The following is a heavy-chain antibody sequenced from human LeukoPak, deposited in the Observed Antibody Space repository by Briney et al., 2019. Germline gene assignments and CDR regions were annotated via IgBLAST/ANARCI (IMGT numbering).Heavy chain of an antibody. Sequence: SVKVSCKASGGTFSSYAISWVRQAPGQGLEWMGGIIPIFGTANYAQKFQGRVTITTDESTSTAYMELSSLRSEDTAVYYCARESGVPKNPLNDPRYYFDYWGQGTLVTVSS. CDR2: IIPIFGTA. J-gene: IGHJ4*02. CDR3: ARESGVPKNPLNDPRYYFDY. CDR1: GGTFSSYA. V-gene: IGHV1-69*05. D-gene: IGHD3-10*01.